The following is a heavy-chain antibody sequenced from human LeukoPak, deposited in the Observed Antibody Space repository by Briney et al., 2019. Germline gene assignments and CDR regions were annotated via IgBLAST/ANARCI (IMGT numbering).Heavy chain of an antibody. CDR2: ISSSGTST. D-gene: IGHD1-26*01. CDR3: TRDNRGTYPIDY. V-gene: IGHV3-23*01. J-gene: IGHJ4*02. Sequence: QSGGSLKLSCEVSGFTLTNSAMTWVRQAPGKGLEWVSSISSSGTSTYYADSVRGRFTISRDNAKNTVYLQMLSLRAEDTALYFCTRDNRGTYPIDYWGQGTQVTVSS. CDR1: GFTLTNSA.